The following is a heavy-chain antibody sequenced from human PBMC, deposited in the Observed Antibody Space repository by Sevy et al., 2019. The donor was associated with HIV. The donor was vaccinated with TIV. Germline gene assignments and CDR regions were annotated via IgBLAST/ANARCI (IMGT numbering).Heavy chain of an antibody. Sequence: KQSETLSLTCAISGDSVSTNSAVWNWIRQSPSRGLEWLGRTYYRSKWYNGYSVSLKGRLTITPDTSKNQFSLHLKSVTADDTAVYFCARAGATIFGIVTMSFDVWGQGTLVTVSS. V-gene: IGHV6-1*01. J-gene: IGHJ4*02. CDR1: GDSVSTNSAV. D-gene: IGHD3-3*01. CDR2: TYYRSKWYN. CDR3: ARAGATIFGIVTMSFDV.